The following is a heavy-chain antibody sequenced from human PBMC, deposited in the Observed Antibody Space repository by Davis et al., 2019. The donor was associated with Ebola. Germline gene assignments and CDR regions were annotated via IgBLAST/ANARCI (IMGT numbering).Heavy chain of an antibody. CDR1: GFTFSSHA. CDR2: IGGRDDST. CDR3: ARSDDDSGYYYAENDFDI. Sequence: AGSLTLSCEASGFTFSSHAMTWVRQAPGRGLEWVAAIGGRDDSTFYAGSLKGRVAISRDNSKDTLYLQINNLKTDDTGVYYCARSDDDSGYYYAENDFDIWGQGTMVTVS. V-gene: IGHV3-23*01. D-gene: IGHD3-22*01. J-gene: IGHJ3*02.